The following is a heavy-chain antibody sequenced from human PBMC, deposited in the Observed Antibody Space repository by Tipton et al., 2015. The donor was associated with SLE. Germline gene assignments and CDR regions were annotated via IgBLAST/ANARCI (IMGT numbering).Heavy chain of an antibody. CDR1: GDRVSSNSVT. Sequence: GLVKPSQTLSLTCAISGDRVSSNSVTWNWIRKSPSGGLEWLGKTYYRSKWYYDYAVSVKGRITINPDTSKNQFSLQITSVSPDDSGVYYCARSQWVLDYWGLGTQVSVSS. CDR2: TYYRSKWYY. V-gene: IGHV6-1*01. CDR3: ARSQWVLDY. D-gene: IGHD1-26*01. J-gene: IGHJ4*02.